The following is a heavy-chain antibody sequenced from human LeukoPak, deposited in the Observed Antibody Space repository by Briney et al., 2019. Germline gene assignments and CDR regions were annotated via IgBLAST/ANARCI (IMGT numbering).Heavy chain of an antibody. Sequence: PGGSLRLSCAASGLTFSSYWMSWVRQAPGKGLEWVSAISGSGGNTHYADSVKGRFTISRDNAKNSLYLQMNSLRAEDTAVYYCARGGYQLLWYWGQGTLVSVSS. J-gene: IGHJ4*02. CDR3: ARGGYQLLWY. V-gene: IGHV3-21*01. CDR2: ISGSGGNT. D-gene: IGHD2-2*01. CDR1: GLTFSSYW.